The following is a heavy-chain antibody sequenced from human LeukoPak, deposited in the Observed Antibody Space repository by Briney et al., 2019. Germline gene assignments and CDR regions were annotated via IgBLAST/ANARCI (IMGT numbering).Heavy chain of an antibody. CDR1: GFTFNNYW. J-gene: IGHJ5*02. D-gene: IGHD3-22*01. CDR2: INQDGSET. Sequence: PGGSLRLSCAASGFTFNNYWMSWVRQAPGKGLEWVANINQDGSETYYVDSVKGRFTISRDNAKNSLFLQMNSLRAEDTAVYYCARGGGDSSVPDWFDPWGQGTLVTVSS. CDR3: ARGGGDSSVPDWFDP. V-gene: IGHV3-7*01.